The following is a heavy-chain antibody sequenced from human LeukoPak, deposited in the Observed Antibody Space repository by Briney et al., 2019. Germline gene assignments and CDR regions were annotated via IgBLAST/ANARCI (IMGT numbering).Heavy chain of an antibody. Sequence: GGSLRLSCAASGFTFGSYAMSWVRQAPGKGLEWVSAISGSGGSTYYADSVKGRFTISRDNSKNTLYLQMNSLRAEDTAVYYCAKDRIRDRTPYYFDYWGQGTLVTVSS. J-gene: IGHJ4*02. CDR1: GFTFGSYA. D-gene: IGHD3-10*01. CDR2: ISGSGGST. V-gene: IGHV3-23*01. CDR3: AKDRIRDRTPYYFDY.